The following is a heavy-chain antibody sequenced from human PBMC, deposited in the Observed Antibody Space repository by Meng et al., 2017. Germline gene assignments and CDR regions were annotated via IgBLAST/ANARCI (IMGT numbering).Heavy chain of an antibody. Sequence: GESLKISCAASGFTFSSYAMTWVRQTEVKGLEWVSAISGSGAGIYYADSVKGRFTVSRDNSKNTVYLQMNTLRAEDTAVYYCASTHRSIAPWGQGTLVTVSS. CDR3: ASTHRSIAP. CDR1: GFTFSSYA. J-gene: IGHJ4*02. D-gene: IGHD6-13*01. V-gene: IGHV3-23*01. CDR2: ISGSGAGI.